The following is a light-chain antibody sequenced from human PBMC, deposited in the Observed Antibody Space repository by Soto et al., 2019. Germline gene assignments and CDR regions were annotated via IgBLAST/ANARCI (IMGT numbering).Light chain of an antibody. V-gene: IGLV1-44*01. J-gene: IGLJ1*01. CDR3: AAWDDSLNVFYV. CDR2: SNN. CDR1: SSNIGSNT. Sequence: QSVLTQPPSASGTPGQRVTISCSGSSSNIGSNTVNWYQQLPGTAPKLLIYSNNQRPSGVPDRFSGSKSGTSASLAISGLQSEDEADYYCAAWDDSLNVFYVFGTGTKLTFL.